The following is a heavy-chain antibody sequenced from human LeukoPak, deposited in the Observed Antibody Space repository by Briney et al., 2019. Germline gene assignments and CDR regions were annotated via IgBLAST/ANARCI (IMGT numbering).Heavy chain of an antibody. V-gene: IGHV3-30*18. CDR3: AKALGRLYYGSGSYQIDY. D-gene: IGHD3-10*01. CDR1: GFTFSSYG. Sequence: GGSLRLSCAASGFTFSSYGMHWVRQAPGKGLEWVAVISYDGSNKYYADSVKGRFTISRDNSKNTLYLQMNSLRAEDTAVYYCAKALGRLYYGSGSYQIDYWGQGTLVTVSS. CDR2: ISYDGSNK. J-gene: IGHJ4*02.